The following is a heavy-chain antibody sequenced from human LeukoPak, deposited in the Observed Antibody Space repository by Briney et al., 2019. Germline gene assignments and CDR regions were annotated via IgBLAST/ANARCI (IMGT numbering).Heavy chain of an antibody. CDR2: MPYDGSNK. V-gene: IGHV3-30*02. D-gene: IGHD4/OR15-4a*01. CDR3: KPRTYNDYGGGS. Sequence: PGGSLRLSCAASGFIFSGFGMHWVRQAPGKGLELVAFMPYDGSNKYYADSVKGRFTISRDNSKNTLYLQMNSLRPADTPVYGKKPRTYNDYGGGSWGQGTLVIVSS. J-gene: IGHJ5*02. CDR1: GFIFSGFG.